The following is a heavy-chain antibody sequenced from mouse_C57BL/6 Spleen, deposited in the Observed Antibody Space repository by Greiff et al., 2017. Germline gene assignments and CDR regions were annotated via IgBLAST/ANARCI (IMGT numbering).Heavy chain of an antibody. Sequence: QVQLQQSGAELVKPVASVKISCKASGYAFSSYWMNWVKQRPGKGLVWIGQIYPGDGDTTYNGKFKGKATLTAYKSSSTAYMQLSSLPSEDSSVYFCARGEGLWLRRGFAYWGQGTLVTVSA. D-gene: IGHD2-2*01. V-gene: IGHV1-80*01. CDR2: IYPGDGDT. CDR3: ARGEGLWLRRGFAY. CDR1: GYAFSSYW. J-gene: IGHJ3*01.